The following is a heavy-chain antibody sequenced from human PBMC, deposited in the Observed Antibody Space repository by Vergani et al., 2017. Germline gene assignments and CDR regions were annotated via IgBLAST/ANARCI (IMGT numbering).Heavy chain of an antibody. V-gene: IGHV3-30*18. D-gene: IGHD1-26*01. CDR2: ISYDGSNK. CDR3: VKTSVGATTRFDY. Sequence: QVQLVESGGGVVQPGRSLRLSCAASGFTFSSYGMHWVRQAPGKGLEWVAVISYDGSNKYYADSVKGRFTISRDNSKNTLYLQMSSLRAEDTAVYYCVKTSVGATTRFDYWGQGTLVTVSS. J-gene: IGHJ4*02. CDR1: GFTFSSYG.